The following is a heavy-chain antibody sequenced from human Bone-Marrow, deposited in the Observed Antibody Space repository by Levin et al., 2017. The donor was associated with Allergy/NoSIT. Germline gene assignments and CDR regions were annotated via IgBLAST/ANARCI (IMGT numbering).Heavy chain of an antibody. J-gene: IGHJ4*02. V-gene: IGHV3-30*18. CDR2: TSHDGRKK. D-gene: IGHD3-16*01. Sequence: LSLPCAASGFTFSRFGMHWVRQAPGRGLESVAFTSHDGRKKYYADSVKGRFTISRNSSENTLYLQLNSLRAEDTAIYYCAKDKWVRAVMSPLDYWGQGTLVGVSS. CDR1: GFTFSRFG. CDR3: AKDKWVRAVMSPLDY.